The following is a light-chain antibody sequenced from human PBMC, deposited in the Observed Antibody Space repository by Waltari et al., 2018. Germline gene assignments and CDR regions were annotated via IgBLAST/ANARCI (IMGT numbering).Light chain of an antibody. CDR3: QQYTSPPWT. J-gene: IGKJ1*01. CDR2: KAS. V-gene: IGKV1-5*03. CDR1: RSINSW. Sequence: DIQMTQSPSTLSASVGDRVTITCRASRSINSWLAWYQHKPGKAPKLLIQKASSLESGVRSRFIGSGSGTEFTLTISSLQPDDFATYFCQQYTSPPWTFGQGTKVEIK.